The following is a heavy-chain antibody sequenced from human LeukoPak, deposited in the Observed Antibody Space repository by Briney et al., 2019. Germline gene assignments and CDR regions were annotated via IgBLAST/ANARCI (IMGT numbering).Heavy chain of an antibody. Sequence: GGSLRLSCAASGFTFSSYGMHWVRQAPGKGLEWVAFIRYDGSNKYYADSVKGRFTISRDNSKNTLYLQMNSLRAEDTAVYYCAKDTGFRYCSSTSCLAGTDYWGQGTLVTVSS. J-gene: IGHJ4*02. CDR1: GFTFSSYG. D-gene: IGHD2-2*01. CDR3: AKDTGFRYCSSTSCLAGTDY. CDR2: IRYDGSNK. V-gene: IGHV3-30*02.